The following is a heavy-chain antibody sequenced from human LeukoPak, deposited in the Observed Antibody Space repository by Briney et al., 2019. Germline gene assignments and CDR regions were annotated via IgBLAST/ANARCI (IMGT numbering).Heavy chain of an antibody. V-gene: IGHV3-23*01. CDR3: AKDICTSPRCLLYSDS. CDR2: MSGVST. D-gene: IGHD2-8*01. J-gene: IGHJ4*02. Sequence: GGSLRLSCTTSGFAFSNYAMSWVRQAPGKGLEWVSGMSGVSTYYADSVKGRFTISRDNSKRVLYLQMSRLRAEDTAVYFCAKDICTSPRCLLYSDSWGQGTLVTVSS. CDR1: GFAFSNYA.